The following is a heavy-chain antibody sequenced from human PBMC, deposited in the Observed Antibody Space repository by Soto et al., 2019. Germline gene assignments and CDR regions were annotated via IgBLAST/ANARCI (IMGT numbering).Heavy chain of an antibody. CDR2: IYHTGSA. V-gene: IGHV4-31*03. CDR1: GGSIRSGGYH. CDR3: ARLRVNGVAFDL. J-gene: IGHJ3*01. D-gene: IGHD2-8*01. Sequence: QVQLLESGPGLVKPSQTLSLTCTVSGGSIRSGGYHWTWIRQHPGKGLEWIGNIYHTGSAYYTPSLKSRVITSVDTSKNQFSLKLSSVTAADTAVYYCARLRVNGVAFDLWGQGTMVTVSS.